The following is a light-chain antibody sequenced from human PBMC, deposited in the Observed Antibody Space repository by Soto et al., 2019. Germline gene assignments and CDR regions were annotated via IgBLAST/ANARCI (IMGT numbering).Light chain of an antibody. V-gene: IGKV3-15*01. J-gene: IGKJ1*01. CDR3: QQYNFKWT. CDR1: QSVSSN. Sequence: EIVMTQSPATLSVSPGERATLSCRASQSVSSNLAWYQHTPGQAPRLLIYGASTRATGIPARFSGSGSGTEFTLTISRLQSEDFAVYFCQQYNFKWTFGQGTKVEMK. CDR2: GAS.